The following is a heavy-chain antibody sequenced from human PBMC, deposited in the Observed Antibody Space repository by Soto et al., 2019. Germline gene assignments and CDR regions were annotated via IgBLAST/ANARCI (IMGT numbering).Heavy chain of an antibody. CDR2: IYYNETA. D-gene: IGHD3-10*01. V-gene: IGHV4-30-4*01. CDR1: GASVTSGDFY. Sequence: QVQLQEPGPRLVSPSETLSLTCTVSGASVTSGDFYWSWIRQPPGKGLEWIGYIYYNETAYYTPSLKSRTAIAVDTSKHHFTLTPTSVTAADTAIYYCGALLAGGWGQGSLVTVSS. CDR3: GALLAGG. J-gene: IGHJ4*02.